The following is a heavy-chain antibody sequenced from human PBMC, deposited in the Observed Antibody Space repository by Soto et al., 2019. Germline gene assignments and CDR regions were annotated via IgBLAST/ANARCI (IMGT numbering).Heavy chain of an antibody. V-gene: IGHV3-53*01. CDR2: IYSGGST. D-gene: IGHD3-22*01. Sequence: GGSLRLSCAASGFTVSSNYMSWVRQAPGKGLEWVSVIYSGGSTYYADSVKGRLTISRANSKNTLYLQMNSLRAEDTAVYYGARWYYGSSGSQDQYFDYWGQGTLVTVSS. J-gene: IGHJ4*02. CDR3: ARWYYGSSGSQDQYFDY. CDR1: GFTVSSNY.